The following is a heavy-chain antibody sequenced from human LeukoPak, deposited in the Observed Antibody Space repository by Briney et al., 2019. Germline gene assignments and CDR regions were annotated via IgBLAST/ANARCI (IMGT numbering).Heavy chain of an antibody. CDR2: VYHSGAT. Sequence: SETLSLTCTVSNYSINDGYYWGWIRQPPGKGLQWIGGVYHSGATYQNPSLKSRVTISVDTSKNQFSLNLTSVTAADTAVYYCAREVFSGIVGANYYFDYWGQGTLVTVSS. D-gene: IGHD1-26*01. V-gene: IGHV4-38-2*02. J-gene: IGHJ4*02. CDR1: NYSINDGYY. CDR3: AREVFSGIVGANYYFDY.